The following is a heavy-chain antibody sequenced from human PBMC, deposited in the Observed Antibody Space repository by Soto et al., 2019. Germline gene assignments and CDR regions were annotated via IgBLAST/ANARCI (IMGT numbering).Heavy chain of an antibody. CDR1: GFTFSSYA. CDR3: AKGSGYCTNGVCRTWILKRQGDWFDP. V-gene: IGHV3-23*01. J-gene: IGHJ5*02. D-gene: IGHD2-8*01. Sequence: LRLSCAASGFTFSSYAMSWVRQAPGKGLEWVSAISGSGGSTYYADSVKGRFTISRDNSKNTLYLQMNSLRAEDTAVYYCAKGSGYCTNGVCRTWILKRQGDWFDPWGQGTLVTVSS. CDR2: ISGSGGST.